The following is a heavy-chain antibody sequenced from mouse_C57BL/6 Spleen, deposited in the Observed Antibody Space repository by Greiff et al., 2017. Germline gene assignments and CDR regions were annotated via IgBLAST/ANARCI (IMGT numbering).Heavy chain of an antibody. J-gene: IGHJ3*01. CDR1: GFNIKDDY. CDR3: TTRRRSAWFAY. V-gene: IGHV14-4*01. Sequence: VQLQQSGAELVRPGASVKLSCTASGFNIKDDYMHWVKQRPEQGLEWIGWIDPENGDTEYASKFQGKATITADTSSNTAYLPLSSLTSEDTAVYYCTTRRRSAWFAYWGQGTLVTVSA. CDR2: IDPENGDT.